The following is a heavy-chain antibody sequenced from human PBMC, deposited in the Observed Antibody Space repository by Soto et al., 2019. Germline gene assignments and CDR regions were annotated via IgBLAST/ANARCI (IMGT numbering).Heavy chain of an antibody. V-gene: IGHV1-69*02. CDR1: GGTFSSYT. D-gene: IGHD2-2*01. CDR3: ASDRIVVPAAIVGFDP. J-gene: IGHJ5*02. Sequence: ASVKVSFKASGGTFSSYTISWVRQAPGQGLEWMGRIIPILGIANYAQKFQGRVTITADKSTSTAYMELSSLRSEDTAVYYCASDRIVVPAAIVGFDPWGQGTLVTVSS. CDR2: IIPILGIA.